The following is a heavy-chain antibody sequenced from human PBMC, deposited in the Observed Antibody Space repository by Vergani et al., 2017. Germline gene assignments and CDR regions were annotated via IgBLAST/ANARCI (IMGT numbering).Heavy chain of an antibody. CDR1: GYTLTELS. V-gene: IGHV1-24*01. CDR3: ATGRGGPRGYNWFDP. CDR2: FDPEDGET. J-gene: IGHJ5*02. D-gene: IGHD2-15*01. Sequence: QVQLVQSGAEVKKPGASVKVSCKVSGYTLTELSMHWVRQGPGKGLEWMGGFDPEDGETIYAQTFQGRGTMTEDTSTDTAYMELSSLRSEDTAVYYCATGRGGPRGYNWFDPWGQGTLVTVSS.